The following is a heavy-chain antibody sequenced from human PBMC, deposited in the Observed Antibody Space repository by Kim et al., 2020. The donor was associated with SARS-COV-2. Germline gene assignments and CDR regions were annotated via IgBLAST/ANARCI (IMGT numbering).Heavy chain of an antibody. CDR3: ARDERAVADPFDY. V-gene: IGHV3-11*04. J-gene: IGHJ4*02. D-gene: IGHD6-19*01. Sequence: YADTVKGPFTISRDNAQNSVYLQMNSLRVEDTAVYYCARDERAVADPFDYWGQGTQVTVSS.